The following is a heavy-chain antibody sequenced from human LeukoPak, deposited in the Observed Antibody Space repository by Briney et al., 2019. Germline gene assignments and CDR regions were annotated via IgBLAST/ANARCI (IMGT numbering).Heavy chain of an antibody. CDR1: GDSVTSSY. D-gene: IGHD2-15*01. Sequence: PSETLSLTCSVSGDSVTSSYWNWTRQPPGKGLEWIGYVSSDGTTNYTPSLRSRLIMSVDTAKNDISLILTSVTASDTAIYYCARLDCFVEGCYNHWGRGTLVTVSS. CDR2: VSSDGTT. CDR3: ARLDCFVEGCYNH. V-gene: IGHV4-59*08. J-gene: IGHJ4*02.